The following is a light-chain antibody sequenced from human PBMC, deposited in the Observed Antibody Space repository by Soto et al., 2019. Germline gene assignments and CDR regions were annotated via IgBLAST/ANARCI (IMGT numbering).Light chain of an antibody. CDR3: MQGTRWPWT. J-gene: IGKJ1*01. Sequence: VLAQDPLSLPGTVGLPASFSCRSSQSLVYSDGNTYFSCLQQRPGEPPRRLLIKVSTRDSGVTDRFSGGASADDFTLKISRVEEEDVGVYYYMQGTRWPWTFGQGTKVDIK. V-gene: IGKV2-30*01. CDR2: KVS. CDR1: QSLVYSDGNTY.